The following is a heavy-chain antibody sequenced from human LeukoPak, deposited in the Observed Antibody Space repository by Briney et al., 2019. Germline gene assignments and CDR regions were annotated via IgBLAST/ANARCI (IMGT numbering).Heavy chain of an antibody. D-gene: IGHD6-19*01. V-gene: IGHV1-2*02. CDR1: GHTFTGHY. CDR3: GSGQWLVGVFY. J-gene: IGHJ4*02. CDR2: INPNSGVT. Sequence: ASAKVSCKASGHTFTGHYMHWVRQAPGQGLEWLGWINPNSGVTNYAQKSQGRITMTRDTSITTVYMELSGLTSDDTAVYYCGSGQWLVGVFYWGQGTLVTVSS.